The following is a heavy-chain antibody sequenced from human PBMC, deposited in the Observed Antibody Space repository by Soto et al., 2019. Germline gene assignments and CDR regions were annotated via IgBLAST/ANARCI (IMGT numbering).Heavy chain of an antibody. Sequence: LSLTCTVSGGSISSYYWSWIRQPPGKGLEWIGYIYYSGSTNYNPSLKSRVTISVDTSKNQFSLKLSSVTAADTAMYYRARGRMTTGYYYYGMDVWGQGTTVTIPS. J-gene: IGHJ6*02. CDR2: IYYSGST. CDR1: GGSISSYY. V-gene: IGHV4-59*01. D-gene: IGHD4-17*01. CDR3: ARGRMTTGYYYYGMDV.